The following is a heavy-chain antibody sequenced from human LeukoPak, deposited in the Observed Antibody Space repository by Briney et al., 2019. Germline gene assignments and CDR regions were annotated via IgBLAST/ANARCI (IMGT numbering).Heavy chain of an antibody. J-gene: IGHJ4*02. CDR1: GFTFSNYW. Sequence: HPGRSLRLSCAASGFTFSNYWMHWVRQAPGKGLVWVSHLDTDGSDTSYADSVKGRFTISRDNAKNTLYLQMNNLRAEDTAMYYCARDRYPAAREFDYWGQGTLVTVSS. CDR2: LDTDGSDT. V-gene: IGHV3-74*01. D-gene: IGHD2-2*01. CDR3: ARDRYPAAREFDY.